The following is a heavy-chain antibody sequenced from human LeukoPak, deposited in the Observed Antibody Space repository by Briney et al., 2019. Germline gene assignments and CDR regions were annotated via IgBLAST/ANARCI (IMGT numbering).Heavy chain of an antibody. V-gene: IGHV3-11*01. J-gene: IGHJ4*02. D-gene: IGHD2-2*02. CDR3: AKASRRHCGSSSCYTLDY. CDR1: GFTFSDYY. CDR2: ISSSGSTK. Sequence: PGGSLRLSCAASGFTFSDYYMFWIRQAPGKGLEWVSYISSSGSTKYYADSVKGRFTISRDNSNNTLYLQMNSLSAEDTAVYYCAKASRRHCGSSSCYTLDYWGQGTLVTVSS.